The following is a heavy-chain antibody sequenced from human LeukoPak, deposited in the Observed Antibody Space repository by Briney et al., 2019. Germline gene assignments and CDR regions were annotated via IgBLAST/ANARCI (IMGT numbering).Heavy chain of an antibody. V-gene: IGHV4-39*01. CDR2: IYYSGST. Sequence: SETLSLTCTVSGGSISSSSYYWGWIPQPPGKGLEWIGSIYYSGSTYYNPSLKSRVTISVDTSKNQFSLKLSSVTAADTAVYYCARHVHDYIWGSYRHGRYDYWGQGTLVTVSS. D-gene: IGHD3-16*02. CDR1: GGSISSSSYY. CDR3: ARHVHDYIWGSYRHGRYDY. J-gene: IGHJ4*02.